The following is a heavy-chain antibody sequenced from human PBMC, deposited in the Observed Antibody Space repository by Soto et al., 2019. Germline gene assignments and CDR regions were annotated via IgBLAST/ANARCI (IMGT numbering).Heavy chain of an antibody. J-gene: IGHJ5*02. D-gene: IGHD2-2*01. CDR1: GYSFTSYW. CDR2: IYPGDSDT. Sequence: GESLKISCKGSGYSFTSYWIGWVRQMPGKGLEWMGIIYPGDSDTRYSPSFQGQVTISAGKSISTAYLQWSSLKASDTAMYYCARLGFPTEVVPAAPFDPWGQGTLVTVSS. V-gene: IGHV5-51*01. CDR3: ARLGFPTEVVPAAPFDP.